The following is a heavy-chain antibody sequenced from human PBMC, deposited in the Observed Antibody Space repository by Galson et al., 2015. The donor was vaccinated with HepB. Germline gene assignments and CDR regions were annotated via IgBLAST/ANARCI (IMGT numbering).Heavy chain of an antibody. D-gene: IGHD5-24*01. J-gene: IGHJ4*02. Sequence: ETLSLTCTVSGGSISSYYWSWIRQPPGKGLEWIGYIYYSGSTNYNPSLKSRVTISVDTSKNQFSLKLSSVTAADTAVYYCARYNLEMATIGTIAGATSPFDYWGQGTLVTVSS. CDR3: ARYNLEMATIGTIAGATSPFDY. V-gene: IGHV4-59*01. CDR1: GGSISSYY. CDR2: IYYSGST.